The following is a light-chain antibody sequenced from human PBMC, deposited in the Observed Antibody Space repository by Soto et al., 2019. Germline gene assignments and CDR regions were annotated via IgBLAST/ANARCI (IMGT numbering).Light chain of an antibody. Sequence: QSVLTQPPSVSGAPGQRVTISCTGSSSNIGAGYDVHWYQQLPRTPPKLLIYGNSNRPSGVPDRISGSKSGTSASLAITGLQAEDEADYYCQSYDSSLSGYVVFGGGTKVTVL. J-gene: IGLJ2*01. CDR1: SSNIGAGYD. V-gene: IGLV1-40*01. CDR3: QSYDSSLSGYVV. CDR2: GNS.